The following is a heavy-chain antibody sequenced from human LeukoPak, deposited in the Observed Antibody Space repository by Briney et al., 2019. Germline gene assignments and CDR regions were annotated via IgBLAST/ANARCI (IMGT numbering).Heavy chain of an antibody. CDR1: GGSISSGGYY. Sequence: KGSETLSLTCTVSGGSISSGGYYWSWIRQHPGKGLEWIGYIYYSGSTYYNPSLRSRVTISVDTSKNQFSLKLSSVTAADTAVYFYARRRVVVASTDNASGAFDIWGQGTMVTVSS. D-gene: IGHD2-15*01. CDR2: IYYSGST. CDR3: ARRRVVVASTDNASGAFDI. V-gene: IGHV4-31*03. J-gene: IGHJ3*02.